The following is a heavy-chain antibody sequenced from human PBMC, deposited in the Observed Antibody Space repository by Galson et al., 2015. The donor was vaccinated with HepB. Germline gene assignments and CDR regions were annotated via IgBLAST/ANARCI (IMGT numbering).Heavy chain of an antibody. CDR1: GFTFSSYS. V-gene: IGHV3-21*01. CDR3: ARESREDVGGEFDY. CDR2: ISSSSSYI. D-gene: IGHD3-16*01. J-gene: IGHJ4*02. Sequence: SLRLSCAASGFTFSSYSMNWVRQAPGKGLEWVSSISSSSSYIYYADSVKGRFTISRDNAKNSLYLQMNSLRAEDTAVYYCARESREDVGGEFDYWGQGTLVTVSS.